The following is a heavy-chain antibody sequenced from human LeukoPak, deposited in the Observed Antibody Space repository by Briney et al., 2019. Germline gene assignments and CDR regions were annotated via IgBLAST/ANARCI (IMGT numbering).Heavy chain of an antibody. CDR3: AREGIKYQLLLDY. CDR2: ISSSSSYI. Sequence: PGGSLRLSCAASGFXFSSYSINWVRQAPGKGLEWVSSISSSSSYIYYADSVKGRFTIPRDNAKNSLYLQMNSLRAEDTAVYYCAREGIKYQLLLDYWGQGTLVTVSS. V-gene: IGHV3-21*01. J-gene: IGHJ4*02. CDR1: GFXFSSYS. D-gene: IGHD2-2*01.